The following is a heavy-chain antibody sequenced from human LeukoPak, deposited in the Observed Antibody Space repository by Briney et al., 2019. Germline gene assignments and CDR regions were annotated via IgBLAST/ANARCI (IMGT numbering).Heavy chain of an antibody. V-gene: IGHV1-8*03. J-gene: IGHJ6*03. Sequence: ASVKVSCKASGYTFTSYDINWVRQATGQGLEWMGWMNPNSGNTGYAQKFQGRVTITRNTSISTAYMELSSLRSEDTAVYYCARGTASAIFGVVIMDYYYYYMDVWGKGTTVTVSS. CDR3: ARGTASAIFGVVIMDYYYYYMDV. D-gene: IGHD3-3*01. CDR2: MNPNSGNT. CDR1: GYTFTSYD.